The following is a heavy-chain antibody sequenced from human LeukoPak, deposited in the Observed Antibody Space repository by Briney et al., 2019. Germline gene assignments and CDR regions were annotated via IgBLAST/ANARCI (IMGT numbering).Heavy chain of an antibody. CDR3: TRDRNGGDYYYLDV. CDR1: GGPIDRQH. CDR2: ISYSGST. Sequence: NPSETLSLTCSVSGGPIDRQHWSWIRQPPGRGLEWIGLISYSGSTYYNPSLESRVTISRDTSRNHFSLKLSSVTAADTAVYYCTRDRNGGDYYYLDVWGKGTTVTVSS. J-gene: IGHJ6*03. D-gene: IGHD3-16*01. V-gene: IGHV4-59*11.